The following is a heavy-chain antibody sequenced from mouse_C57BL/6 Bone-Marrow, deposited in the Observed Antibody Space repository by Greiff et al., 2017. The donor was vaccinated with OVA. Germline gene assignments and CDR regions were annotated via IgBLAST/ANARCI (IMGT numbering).Heavy chain of an antibody. CDR1: GFSLTSYG. CDR3: AINWPWFAY. V-gene: IGHV2-3*01. J-gene: IGHJ3*01. Sequence: VKLVESGPGLVAPSQSLSITCTVSGFSLTSYGVSWVRQPPGKGLEWLGVIWGDGSTNYHSALISRLSISKDNSKSQVFLKLNRLQADDTATYYCAINWPWFAYRGQGTLVTVSA. CDR2: IWGDGST. D-gene: IGHD4-1*02.